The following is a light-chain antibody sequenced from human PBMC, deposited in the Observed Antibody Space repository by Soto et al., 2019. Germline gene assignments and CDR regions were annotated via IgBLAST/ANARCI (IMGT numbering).Light chain of an antibody. CDR2: GAS. V-gene: IGKV3-20*01. Sequence: EIVLTQSPGTLSLSPGERATLSCRASQSVSSTYLAWYQQKPGQAPRLLIYGASSGASVLPDRFSGSGSGIDFTLTISILEPEDSAVYSCQQYGSSLFTFGPGTKVDIK. J-gene: IGKJ3*01. CDR1: QSVSSTY. CDR3: QQYGSSLFT.